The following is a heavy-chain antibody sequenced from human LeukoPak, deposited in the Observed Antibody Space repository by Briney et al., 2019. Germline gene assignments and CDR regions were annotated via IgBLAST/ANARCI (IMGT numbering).Heavy chain of an antibody. Sequence: GGSLRLSCAASGFTFSSYSMSWVRQAPGKGLEWVSAISGSGGSTYYADSVKGRFTISRDNSKNTLYLQMNSLRAEDTAVYYCAKPSHGFEVVVSFDYWGQGTLVTVSS. J-gene: IGHJ4*02. D-gene: IGHD3-22*01. CDR3: AKPSHGFEVVVSFDY. CDR2: ISGSGGST. V-gene: IGHV3-23*01. CDR1: GFTFSSYS.